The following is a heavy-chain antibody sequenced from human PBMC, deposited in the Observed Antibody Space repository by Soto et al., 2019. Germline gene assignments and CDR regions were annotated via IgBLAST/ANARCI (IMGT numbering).Heavy chain of an antibody. V-gene: IGHV3-33*01. CDR1: GFTFSSYG. CDR3: ARDPLYCSSTSCYSDAFDI. Sequence: GVSLRLSCAASGFTFSSYGMHWVRQAPGKGLEWVAVIWYDGSNKYYADSVKGRFTISRDNSKNTLYLQMNSLRAEDTAVYYCARDPLYCSSTSCYSDAFDIWGQGTMVTVSS. J-gene: IGHJ3*02. D-gene: IGHD2-2*01. CDR2: IWYDGSNK.